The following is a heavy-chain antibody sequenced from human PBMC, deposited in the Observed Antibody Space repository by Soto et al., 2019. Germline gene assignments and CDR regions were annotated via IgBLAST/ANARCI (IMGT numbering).Heavy chain of an antibody. CDR3: ATGSGYFSFDY. CDR1: GGTFSSYA. CDR2: IIPIFGTA. V-gene: IGHV1-69*06. J-gene: IGHJ4*02. D-gene: IGHD5-12*01. Sequence: GASVKVSCKASGGTFSSYAISWVRQAPGQGLEWMGGIIPIFGTANYAQKFQGRVTITADKSTSTAYMELSSLRSEDTAVYYCATGSGYFSFDYWGQGTLVTVSS.